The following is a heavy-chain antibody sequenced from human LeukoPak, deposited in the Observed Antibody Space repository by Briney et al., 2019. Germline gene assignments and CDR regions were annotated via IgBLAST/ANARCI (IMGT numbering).Heavy chain of an antibody. V-gene: IGHV5-51*01. J-gene: IGHJ5*02. Sequence: GESLKISCKGSGYSFTNYWIGWVRQMPGKGLEWMGIIYPGDSDTRYSPSFQGQVTISADKSISTAYLQWSGLKASDTAMYYCARHGVRFGELLSWFDPWGQGTLVTVSS. D-gene: IGHD3-10*01. CDR2: IYPGDSDT. CDR1: GYSFTNYW. CDR3: ARHGVRFGELLSWFDP.